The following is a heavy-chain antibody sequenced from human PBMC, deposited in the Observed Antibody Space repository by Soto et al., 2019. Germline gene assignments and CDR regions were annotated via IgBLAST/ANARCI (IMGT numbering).Heavy chain of an antibody. Sequence: GSLRLSCAASGFTFSSYSMNWVRQAPGKGLEWVSRIDTDGGGTSYADSVKGRFTISTDNAENTVYLQMNGLRVGDTAVYYCATVFDVWGQGTLVTVSS. V-gene: IGHV3-74*01. J-gene: IGHJ4*02. CDR2: IDTDGGGT. D-gene: IGHD4-17*01. CDR1: GFTFSSYS. CDR3: ATVFDV.